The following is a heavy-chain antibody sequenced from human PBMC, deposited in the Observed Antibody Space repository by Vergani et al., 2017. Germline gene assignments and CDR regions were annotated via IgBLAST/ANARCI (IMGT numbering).Heavy chain of an antibody. CDR3: AKAELGSDY. CDR2: ISGSGGST. D-gene: IGHD7-27*01. V-gene: IGHV3-23*01. Sequence: EVQRWESGGGLVEPGGSLRLSCAASGYTLSSYAMSWVRQAPGKGLEWVSAISGSGGSTYYADSVKGRFTISRDNSKNTLYLQMNSLRAEDTAVYYCAKAELGSDYWGQGSLVTVSS. CDR1: GYTLSSYA. J-gene: IGHJ4*02.